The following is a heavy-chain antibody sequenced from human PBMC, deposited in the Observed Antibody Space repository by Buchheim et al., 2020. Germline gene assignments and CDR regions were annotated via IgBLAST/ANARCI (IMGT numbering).Heavy chain of an antibody. CDR2: IYAGDSDT. Sequence: EVQLVQSESEMKKPGESLKISCKISGHSFSSHWIGWVRQMPGKGLQSMGLIYAGDSDTRYSPSFQGLVTMSVDKSNNTAYLKWSSLKASDTAIYYCAAVRSGYYYFLDVWGKGTT. CDR1: GHSFSSHW. J-gene: IGHJ6*03. CDR3: AAVRSGYYYFLDV. D-gene: IGHD1-26*01. V-gene: IGHV5-51*01.